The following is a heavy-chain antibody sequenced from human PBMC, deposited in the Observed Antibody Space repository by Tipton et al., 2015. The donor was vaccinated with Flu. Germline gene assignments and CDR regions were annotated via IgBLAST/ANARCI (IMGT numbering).Heavy chain of an antibody. D-gene: IGHD3-22*01. CDR1: GFSFSSHL. CDR2: ISYDGSNK. CDR3: ARGMQEVVVMDY. J-gene: IGHJ4*02. Sequence: SLRLSCAASGFSFSSHLMHWVRQAPGKGLEWVAVISYDGSNKWYADSVKGRFTEGRFTISRDNSKNTLYLQVNSLRAEDTAVYYCARGMQEVVVMDYWGQGTLVTVSS. V-gene: IGHV3-30-3*01.